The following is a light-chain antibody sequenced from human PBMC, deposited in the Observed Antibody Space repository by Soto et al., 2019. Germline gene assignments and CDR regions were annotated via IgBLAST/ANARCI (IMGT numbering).Light chain of an antibody. CDR3: QQYGSSPPTFT. V-gene: IGKV3-20*01. CDR1: QIISSRH. J-gene: IGKJ2*01. Sequence: EIVLTQSPGTLSLSPGERATLSCRASQIISSRHLVWYQQRPGQAPRLLIYGASSRATGIPDRFSGSGSGTDFTLAISRLEPEDFAVYYCQQYGSSPPTFTFGQGTKLEIK. CDR2: GAS.